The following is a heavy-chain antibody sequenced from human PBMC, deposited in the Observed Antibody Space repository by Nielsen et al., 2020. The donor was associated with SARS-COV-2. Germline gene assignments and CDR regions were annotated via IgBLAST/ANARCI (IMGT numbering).Heavy chain of an antibody. CDR1: GGSISSYY. Sequence: ESLKISCTVSGGSISSYYWSWIRQPPGKGLEWIGYIYYSGSTNYNPSLKSRVTISVDTSKNQFSLKLSSVTAADTAVYYCARALSSSTNYYYYYMDVWGKGTTVTVSS. J-gene: IGHJ6*03. D-gene: IGHD2-2*01. V-gene: IGHV4-59*01. CDR2: IYYSGST. CDR3: ARALSSSTNYYYYYMDV.